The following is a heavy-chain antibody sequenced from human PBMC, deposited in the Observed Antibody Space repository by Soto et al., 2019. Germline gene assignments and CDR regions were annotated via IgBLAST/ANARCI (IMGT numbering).Heavy chain of an antibody. CDR3: SRLVLGTYYDFWSGPSDYYYGMDV. D-gene: IGHD3-3*01. J-gene: IGHJ6*02. CDR1: GYSFTSYW. V-gene: IGHV5-51*01. Sequence: PGESLKISRKGSGYSFTSYWIGWLRQMPGKGLEGMGIIYPGHSDTRYSPSFQGQVTISADSSINTAYLQWSSLKASDTAMYYCSRLVLGTYYDFWSGPSDYYYGMDVLGQGTTVNVSS. CDR2: IYPGHSDT.